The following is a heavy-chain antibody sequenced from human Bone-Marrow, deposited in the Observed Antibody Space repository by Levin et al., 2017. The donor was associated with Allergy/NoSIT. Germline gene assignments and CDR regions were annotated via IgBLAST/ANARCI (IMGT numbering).Heavy chain of an antibody. V-gene: IGHV3-30*01. CDR2: FSSDGTNN. D-gene: IGHD4-17*01. CDR3: ARDYGDYIGYYYGMDV. CDR1: GFTFRSYT. Sequence: PGGSLRLSCSASGFTFRSYTMHWVRQAPGKGLEWVALFSSDGTNNHYAESVKGRFTISRDNSKNMLFLQMNSLRTEDTAVYYCARDYGDYIGYYYGMDVWGQGTTVTVSS. J-gene: IGHJ6*02.